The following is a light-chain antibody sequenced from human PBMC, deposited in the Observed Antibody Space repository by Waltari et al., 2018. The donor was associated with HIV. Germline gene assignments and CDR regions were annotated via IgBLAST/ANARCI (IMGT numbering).Light chain of an antibody. Sequence: EIVLTQSPATLSLSPGERATLSCRARQSVSSYLAWYQQKPGQATRLLIYDASNRATGIPARFSGSGSGTDFTLTITSLEPEDFAVYYCQQRSNWPPYTFGQGTKLEIK. CDR3: QQRSNWPPYT. CDR2: DAS. CDR1: QSVSSY. V-gene: IGKV3-11*01. J-gene: IGKJ2*01.